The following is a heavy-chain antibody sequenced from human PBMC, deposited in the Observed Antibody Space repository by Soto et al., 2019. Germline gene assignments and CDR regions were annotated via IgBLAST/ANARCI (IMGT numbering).Heavy chain of an antibody. J-gene: IGHJ5*02. V-gene: IGHV4-34*01. CDR2: INHSGST. Sequence: KTSETLSLTCAVYGGSFSGYYWSWIRQPPGKGLEWIGEINHSGSTNYNPSLKSRVTISVDTSKNQFSLKLSSVTAADTAVYYCASRTLLWFGLSLDPWGQGTLVTVSS. CDR3: ASRTLLWFGLSLDP. CDR1: GGSFSGYY. D-gene: IGHD3-10*01.